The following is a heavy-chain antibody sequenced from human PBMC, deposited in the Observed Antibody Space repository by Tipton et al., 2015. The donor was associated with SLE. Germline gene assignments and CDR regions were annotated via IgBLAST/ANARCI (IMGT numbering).Heavy chain of an antibody. J-gene: IGHJ2*01. CDR3: ARHFGSSWPNWYFDL. D-gene: IGHD6-13*01. CDR2: IYYSGRT. V-gene: IGHV4-39*01. CDR1: GGSISTTGYY. Sequence: TLSLTCTVSGGSISTTGYYWGWIRQPPGKGLEWIESIYYSGRTYYNSSLKSRVTISVDASKNQFSLRLSSVTAADTAVYYCARHFGSSWPNWYFDLWGRGTLVTVSS.